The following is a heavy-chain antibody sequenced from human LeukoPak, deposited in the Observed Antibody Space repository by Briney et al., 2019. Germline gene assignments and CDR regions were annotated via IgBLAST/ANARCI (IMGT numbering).Heavy chain of an antibody. CDR2: TSYDGSNK. V-gene: IGHV3-30*04. CDR1: GFTFNTFS. Sequence: GRFLRLSCAASGFTFNTFSMHWVRQAPGKGLEWVAVTSYDGSNKYYADSVKGRFTISRDNSKNTLYLQMNSLRAEDTAVYYCAKVRRYSGYELDYWGQGTLVTVSS. CDR3: AKVRRYSGYELDY. J-gene: IGHJ4*02. D-gene: IGHD5-12*01.